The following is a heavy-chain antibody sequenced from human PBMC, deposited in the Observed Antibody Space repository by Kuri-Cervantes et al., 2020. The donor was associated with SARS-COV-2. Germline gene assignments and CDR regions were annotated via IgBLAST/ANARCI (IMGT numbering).Heavy chain of an antibody. CDR1: GYTFTSYD. Sequence: ASVKVSCKASGYTFTSYDINWVRQATGQGLEWMGWMNPNSGNTGYAQKFQGRVTITRNTSISTAYMELSSLRSEDTAVYYCARACRSGGSCYSNYWGQGTLVTVSS. J-gene: IGHJ4*02. D-gene: IGHD2-15*01. CDR3: ARACRSGGSCYSNY. V-gene: IGHV1-8*03. CDR2: MNPNSGNT.